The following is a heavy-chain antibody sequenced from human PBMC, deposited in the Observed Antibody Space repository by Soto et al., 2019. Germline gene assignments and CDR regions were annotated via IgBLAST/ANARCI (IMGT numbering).Heavy chain of an antibody. Sequence: QLQLQESGPGLVKPSETLSLTCTVSGGSISSSSYYWGWIRQPPGKGLEWIGSIYYSGSTYYNPSLKSRVTISVDAAKNQFALKLSSVTAADTAVYYCASRIIGWLHSLGGSNWFDPWGQGTLVTVSS. CDR1: GGSISSSSYY. CDR3: ASRIIGWLHSLGGSNWFDP. J-gene: IGHJ5*02. CDR2: IYYSGST. D-gene: IGHD5-12*01. V-gene: IGHV4-39*01.